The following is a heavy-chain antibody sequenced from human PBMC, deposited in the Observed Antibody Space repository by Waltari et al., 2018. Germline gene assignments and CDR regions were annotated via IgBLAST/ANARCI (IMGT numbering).Heavy chain of an antibody. V-gene: IGHV4-4*07. CDR2: VYTSGST. CDR1: GGSISGYY. J-gene: IGHJ5*02. D-gene: IGHD1-26*01. Sequence: QVQLQESGPGLVKPSETLSLTCTVSGGSISGYYWNWIRQPAGKGLEWIGRVYTSGSTNSNPSLKSRVTMSVDTSKNQFSLKLSSVTAADTAVYFCAREIDRGPGRWFDPWGQGTLVTVSS. CDR3: AREIDRGPGRWFDP.